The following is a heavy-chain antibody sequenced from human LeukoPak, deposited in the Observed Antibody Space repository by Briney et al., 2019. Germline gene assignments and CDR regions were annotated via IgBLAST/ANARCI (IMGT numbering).Heavy chain of an antibody. D-gene: IGHD3-16*01. CDR2: IYRGECK. CDR1: GFSVSSNY. J-gene: IGHJ4*02. Sequence: QTGGSLRLSCEASGFSVSSNYLSWVRQAPGKGLEWVSVIYRGECKKYADSVKGRFTISRDNSKNTVYLQMNSLRAEDTAVYYCVRDHYDHIWGSSPPFWGLGTLVTVSS. CDR3: VRDHYDHIWGSSPPF. V-gene: IGHV3-66*01.